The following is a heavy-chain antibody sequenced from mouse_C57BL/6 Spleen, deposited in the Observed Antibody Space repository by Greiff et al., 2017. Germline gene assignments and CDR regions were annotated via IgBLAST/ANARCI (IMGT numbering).Heavy chain of an antibody. D-gene: IGHD2-4*01. J-gene: IGHJ3*01. CDR1: GFTFTDYY. CDR2: IRNKANGYTT. V-gene: IGHV7-3*01. Sequence: EVQVVESGGGLVQPGGSLSLSCAVSGFTFTDYYMSWVRQPPGKALEWLGFIRNKANGYTTEYSASVKGRFTISRDNYQSILYLQMNALRAEDSATYYCARYIGYYDYDVFAYWGQGTLVTVSA. CDR3: ARYIGYYDYDVFAY.